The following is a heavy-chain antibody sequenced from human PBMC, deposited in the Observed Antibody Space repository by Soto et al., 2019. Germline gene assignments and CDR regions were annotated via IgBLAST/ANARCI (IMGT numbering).Heavy chain of an antibody. Sequence: QITLKESGPTLVKPTQTLTLTCTFSGFSLSTGGVGVGWIRQPPGKALEWLAIIYWDDDKRHSPSLKTRLTITKDTSKKQVVLTMTDMDPVDTATYFCAHTPFFGDKLDYWGQGTLVIVSS. V-gene: IGHV2-5*02. CDR3: AHTPFFGDKLDY. CDR2: IYWDDDK. CDR1: GFSLSTGGVG. J-gene: IGHJ4*02. D-gene: IGHD2-21*01.